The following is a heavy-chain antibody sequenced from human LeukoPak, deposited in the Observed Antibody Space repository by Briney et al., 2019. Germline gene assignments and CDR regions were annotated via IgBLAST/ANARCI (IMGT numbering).Heavy chain of an antibody. J-gene: IGHJ6*02. CDR2: IIPIFGTA. V-gene: IGHV1-69*13. CDR3: ASDMTTVTPGVYYYGMDV. Sequence: SVKVSCKASGGTFSSYAISWVRQAPGQGLEWMGGIIPIFGTANYAQKFQGRVTTTADESTSTAYMELSSLRSEDTAVYYCASDMTTVTPGVYYYGMDVWGQGTTVTVSS. CDR1: GGTFSSYA. D-gene: IGHD4-17*01.